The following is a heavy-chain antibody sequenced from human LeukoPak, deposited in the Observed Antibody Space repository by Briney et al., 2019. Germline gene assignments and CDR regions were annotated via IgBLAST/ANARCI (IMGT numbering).Heavy chain of an antibody. J-gene: IGHJ4*02. CDR2: ISYDGSNK. CDR1: GFTFSSYG. V-gene: IGHV3-30*19. Sequence: GGSLRLSCAASGFTFSSYGMHWVRQAPGKGLEWVAVISYDGSNKYYADSVKGRFTISRDNSKNTLYLQMNSLRAEDTAVYYCARDPSFCGGDCYSLPYDYWGQGTLVTVSS. D-gene: IGHD2-21*02. CDR3: ARDPSFCGGDCYSLPYDY.